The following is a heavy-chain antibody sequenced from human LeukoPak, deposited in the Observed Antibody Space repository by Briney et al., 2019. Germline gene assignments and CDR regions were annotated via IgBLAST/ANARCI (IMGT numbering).Heavy chain of an antibody. V-gene: IGHV3-21*01. D-gene: IGHD6-19*01. J-gene: IGHJ4*02. Sequence: GGSLRLSCAASGFTFSGYSMNWVRQAPGKGLEWVSSISSSSSYIYYADSVKGRFTISRDNAKNSLYLQMNSLRAEDTAVYYCARARGYSSGWRYFDYWGQGTLVTVSS. CDR1: GFTFSGYS. CDR2: ISSSSSYI. CDR3: ARARGYSSGWRYFDY.